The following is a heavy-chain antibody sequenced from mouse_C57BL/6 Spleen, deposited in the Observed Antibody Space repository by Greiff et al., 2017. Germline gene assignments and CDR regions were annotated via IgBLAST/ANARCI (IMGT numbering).Heavy chain of an antibody. Sequence: EVQLQESGPGLVKPSQTVFLTCTVTGISITTGNYRWSWIRQFPGNKLEWIGYIYYSGTITYNPSLPSRTTITSDTPQNQFFLEMDSMTAGDTATYDCARGIYYEYDDFHIDYWGQGTTLTVSS. V-gene: IGHV3-5*01. D-gene: IGHD2-4*01. CDR1: GISITTGNYR. CDR2: IYYSGTI. CDR3: ARGIYYEYDDFHIDY. J-gene: IGHJ2*01.